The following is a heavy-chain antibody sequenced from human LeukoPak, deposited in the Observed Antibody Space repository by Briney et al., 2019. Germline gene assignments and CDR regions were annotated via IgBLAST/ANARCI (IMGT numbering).Heavy chain of an antibody. D-gene: IGHD3-16*01. CDR2: ISGGGVTT. Sequence: KSGGSLRLSCAASGFTSIAYALTWARQAPGKGLEWVSGISGGGVTTYYADSVKGRFTISGDNSKNTLYLQMNSLRADDTAIYYCARNQQLGGHSYYYYGMDVWGQGTTVTVSS. CDR3: ARNQQLGGHSYYYYGMDV. V-gene: IGHV3-23*01. CDR1: GFTSIAYA. J-gene: IGHJ6*02.